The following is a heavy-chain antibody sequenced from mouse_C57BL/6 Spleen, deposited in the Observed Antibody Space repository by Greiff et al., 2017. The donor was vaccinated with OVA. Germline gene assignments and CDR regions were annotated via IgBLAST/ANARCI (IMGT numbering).Heavy chain of an antibody. J-gene: IGHJ3*01. V-gene: IGHV1-15*01. CDR3: TKLGQAY. Sequence: QVQLQQSGAELVRPGASVTLSCKASGYTFTDYEMHWVKQTPVHGLEWIGAIDPETGGTAYNQKFKGKAILTADKSSSTAYMALRSLNSEDSAVDYCTKLGQAYWGQGSLVSVSA. CDR1: GYTFTDYE. CDR2: IDPETGGT. D-gene: IGHD3-3*01.